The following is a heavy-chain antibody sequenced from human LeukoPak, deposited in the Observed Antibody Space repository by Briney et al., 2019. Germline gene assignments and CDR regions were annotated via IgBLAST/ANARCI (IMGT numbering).Heavy chain of an antibody. V-gene: IGHV4-59*08. Sequence: SETLSLTCTVSGGSISSYYWSWIRQPPGKGLEWIGYIYYSESTNYNPSLKSRVTISVDTSKNQFSLKLSSVTAADTAVYYCARLGLRGSFAFDIWGQGTRVTVYS. CDR3: ARLGLRGSFAFDI. CDR1: GGSISSYY. J-gene: IGHJ3*02. CDR2: IYYSEST. D-gene: IGHD3-10*01.